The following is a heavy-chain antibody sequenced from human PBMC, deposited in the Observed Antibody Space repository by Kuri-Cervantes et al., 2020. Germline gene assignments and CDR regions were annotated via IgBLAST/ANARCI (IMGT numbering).Heavy chain of an antibody. J-gene: IGHJ4*02. CDR1: GYTFTGYY. Sequence: ASVKVSCKASGYTFTGYYIHWVRQAPGQGLEWMGWINPNSGGTNYAQKFQGRVTMTRETSITTAYMELSRLRSDDTAVYYCARLPMGGGYCSSTSCYAHDYWGQGTLVTVSS. V-gene: IGHV1-2*02. CDR3: ARLPMGGGYCSSTSCYAHDY. CDR2: INPNSGGT. D-gene: IGHD2-2*01.